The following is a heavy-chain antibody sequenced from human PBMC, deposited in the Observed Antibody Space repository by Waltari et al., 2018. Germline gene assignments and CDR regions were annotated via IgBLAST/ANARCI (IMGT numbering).Heavy chain of an antibody. CDR3: ARSWPLEMAIDY. J-gene: IGHJ4*02. V-gene: IGHV3-30*01. CDR1: GFTFSSYA. D-gene: IGHD5-12*01. Sequence: QVQLVESGGGVVQPGRSLRLSCAASGFTFSSYAMHWVRQAPGKGLEWVAVISYDGSNKYYADSVKGRFTISRDNSKNTLYLQMNSLRAEDTAVYYCARSWPLEMAIDYWGQGTLVTVSS. CDR2: ISYDGSNK.